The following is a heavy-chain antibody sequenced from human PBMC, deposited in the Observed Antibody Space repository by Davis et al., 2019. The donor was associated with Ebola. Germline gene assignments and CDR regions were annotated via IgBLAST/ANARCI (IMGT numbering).Heavy chain of an antibody. D-gene: IGHD5-18*01. CDR1: GFTFADYA. J-gene: IGHJ4*02. V-gene: IGHV3-9*01. Sequence: GGSLRLSCAASGFTFADYAMHWVRQAPGKGLEWVSGISWNSGSIGYADSVKGRFTISRDNAKNSLYLQMNSLRAEDTALYYCAKGRGYSYGYAPFDYWGQGTLVTVSS. CDR2: ISWNSGSI. CDR3: AKGRGYSYGYAPFDY.